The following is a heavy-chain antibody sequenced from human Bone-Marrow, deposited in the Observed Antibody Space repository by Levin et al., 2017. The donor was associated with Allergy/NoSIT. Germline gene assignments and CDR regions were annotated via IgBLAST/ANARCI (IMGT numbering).Heavy chain of an antibody. J-gene: IGHJ4*02. CDR1: GFSFITYG. Sequence: GESLKISCAASGFSFITYGMNWVRQAPGRGLEWVSYISSTSVTIYYAESVKGRFTISRDNAKDSLFLQMNSLRDEDTAVYYCVREPTLPTLAPFDYWGQGTLVTVSS. V-gene: IGHV3-48*02. CDR3: VREPTLPTLAPFDY. CDR2: ISSTSVTI. D-gene: IGHD4-17*01.